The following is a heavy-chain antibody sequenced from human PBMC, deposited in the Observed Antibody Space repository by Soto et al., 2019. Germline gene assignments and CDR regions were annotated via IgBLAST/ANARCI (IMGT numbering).Heavy chain of an antibody. Sequence: GASVKVSCKASGYTFTYYCISWVRQAPGQWLEWLGWISTYSGDTNSAPRLQGRLTMSTDTSTSTAYMELRSLTSDDTAVYYCARDERDSCSGGDCFYFDYWGQGTLVTVSS. CDR2: ISTYSGDT. D-gene: IGHD2-21*02. CDR1: GYTFTYYC. CDR3: ARDERDSCSGGDCFYFDY. J-gene: IGHJ4*02. V-gene: IGHV1-18*04.